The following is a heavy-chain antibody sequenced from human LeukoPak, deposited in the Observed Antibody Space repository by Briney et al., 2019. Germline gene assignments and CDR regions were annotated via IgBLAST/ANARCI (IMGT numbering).Heavy chain of an antibody. J-gene: IGHJ4*02. D-gene: IGHD4-17*01. CDR3: ARATVTGTGFDY. CDR2: IYHSGST. Sequence: SETLSLTCTVSGGSISSYSWSWIRQPPGKGLEWIGYIYHSGSTYYNPSLKSRVTISVDRSKNQFSLKLSSVTAADTAVYYCARATVTGTGFDYWGQGTLVTVSS. CDR1: GGSISSYS. V-gene: IGHV4-30-2*01.